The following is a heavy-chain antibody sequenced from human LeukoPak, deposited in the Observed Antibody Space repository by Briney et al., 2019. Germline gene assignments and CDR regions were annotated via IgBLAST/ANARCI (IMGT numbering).Heavy chain of an antibody. CDR2: INPKSGDT. D-gene: IGHD3-3*01. V-gene: IGHV1-2*02. Sequence: ASVKVSCKAYGYTFIGYYLHWVQQAPGQGLEWMGWINPKSGDTNYAQKFQGRVTMTRDTSISTAYMELSRLGSDDTAVYYCAREYTYDFWSGPIDYWGQGTLVTVSS. J-gene: IGHJ4*02. CDR3: AREYTYDFWSGPIDY. CDR1: GYTFIGYY.